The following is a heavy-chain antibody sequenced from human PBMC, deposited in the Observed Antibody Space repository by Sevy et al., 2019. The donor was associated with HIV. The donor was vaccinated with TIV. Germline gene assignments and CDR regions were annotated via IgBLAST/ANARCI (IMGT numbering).Heavy chain of an antibody. D-gene: IGHD6-13*01. CDR1: GFTFDDYA. CDR3: AKNIAAAGTGDDAFDI. V-gene: IGHV3-9*01. J-gene: IGHJ3*02. CDR2: ISWNSGSI. Sequence: GGSLRLSCAASGFTFDDYAMHWVRQAPGKGLEWVSGISWNSGSIGYADSVKGRFTISRDNAKDSLYLQMNSLRAEDTALYSCAKNIAAAGTGDDAFDIWGQGTMVTVSS.